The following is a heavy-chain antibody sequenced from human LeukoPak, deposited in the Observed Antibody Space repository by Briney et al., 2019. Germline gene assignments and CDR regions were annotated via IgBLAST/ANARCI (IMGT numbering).Heavy chain of an antibody. CDR1: GFTFSSYA. Sequence: PGGSLRLSCAASGFTFSSYAMHWVRQAPGKGLEWVAVISYDGSNKYYADSVKGRFTISRDNSKNTLYLQMNSLRAEDTAVYYCARESRRGSSSGGYFDYWGQGTLVTVSS. CDR3: ARESRRGSSSGGYFDY. CDR2: ISYDGSNK. D-gene: IGHD6-6*01. V-gene: IGHV3-30-3*01. J-gene: IGHJ4*02.